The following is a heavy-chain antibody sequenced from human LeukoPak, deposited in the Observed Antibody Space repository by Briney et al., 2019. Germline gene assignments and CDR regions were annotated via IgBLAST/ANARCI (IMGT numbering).Heavy chain of an antibody. J-gene: IGHJ4*02. Sequence: GASVKVSCKASGYTFTSYGISWVRQAPGQGLEWMGWISAYNGNTNYAQKLQGRVTMTTDTSTSTAYMELRSLRSDDTAVYYCARDWDIVMVVAATPGYWGQGTLVTVSS. CDR1: GYTFTSYG. CDR3: ARDWDIVMVVAATPGY. CDR2: ISAYNGNT. D-gene: IGHD2-15*01. V-gene: IGHV1-18*01.